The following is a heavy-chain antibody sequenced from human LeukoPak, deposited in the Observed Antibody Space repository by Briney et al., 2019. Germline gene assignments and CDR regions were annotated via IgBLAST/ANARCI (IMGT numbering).Heavy chain of an antibody. CDR3: RDPFDY. V-gene: IGHV3-7*01. Sequence: GGSLRLSCEASGFTFTKFWMSWVRQAPGKGLEWVANIQEDGKKENYVDSVRGRFTISRDNAKNSIYLQMNSLRVEDTAVYYCRDPFDYWGQGTLVTVSS. J-gene: IGHJ4*02. CDR1: GFTFTKFW. CDR2: IQEDGKKE. D-gene: IGHD2/OR15-2a*01.